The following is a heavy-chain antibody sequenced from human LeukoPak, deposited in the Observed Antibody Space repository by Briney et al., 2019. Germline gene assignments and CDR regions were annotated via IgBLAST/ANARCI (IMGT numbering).Heavy chain of an antibody. V-gene: IGHV3-21*01. J-gene: IGHJ4*02. Sequence: GGSLRLACAASGFTFSSYSMNWVRQAPGKGLEWVSSISSSSYIYYADSVKGRFTISRDNAKNSLYLQMNSLRAEDTAVYYCARDPPIFGVVMGGDYWGQGTLVTVSS. CDR3: ARDPPIFGVVMGGDY. CDR2: ISSSSYI. CDR1: GFTFSSYS. D-gene: IGHD3-3*01.